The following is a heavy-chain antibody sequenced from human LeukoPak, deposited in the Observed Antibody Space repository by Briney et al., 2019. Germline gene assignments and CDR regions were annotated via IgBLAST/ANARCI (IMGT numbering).Heavy chain of an antibody. CDR3: ARGLADPYIAAAGTALDY. CDR2: IIPILGIA. Sequence: GSSVKVSCKASGGTFSSYAISWVRQAPGQGLEWMGRIIPILGIANYAQKFQGRVTITTDESTSTAYMELSSLRSEDTAVYYCARGLADPYIAAAGTALDYWGQGTLVTVSS. V-gene: IGHV1-69*04. D-gene: IGHD6-13*01. CDR1: GGTFSSYA. J-gene: IGHJ4*02.